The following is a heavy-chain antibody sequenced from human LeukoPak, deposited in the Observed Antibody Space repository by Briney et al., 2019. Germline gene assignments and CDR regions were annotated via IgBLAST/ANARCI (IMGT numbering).Heavy chain of an antibody. V-gene: IGHV3-33*01. CDR1: GFTFSSYG. D-gene: IGHD3-10*01. J-gene: IGHJ6*02. CDR3: ARDPYYGSGKYYHGMDL. Sequence: PGGSLRLSCAASGFTFSSYGMHWVRQAPGKGLEWVAVIWYDESKEYSGDSVKGRFTISRDKSKNTLYLQMNSLRAEDTAVYYCARDPYYGSGKYYHGMDLWGQGTTVTVSS. CDR2: IWYDESKE.